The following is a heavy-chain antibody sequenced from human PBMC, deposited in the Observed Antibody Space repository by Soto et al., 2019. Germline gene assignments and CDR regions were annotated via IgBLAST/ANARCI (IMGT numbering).Heavy chain of an antibody. CDR3: ARSASGYCISTSCFLQDYYGMDV. Sequence: PSETLSLTCTVSGGSISSYYWSWIRQPPGRGLEWIGYIYYSGSTNYNPSLKSRVTISVDTSKNQFSLKLSSVTAADTAVYYCARSASGYCISTSCFLQDYYGMDVWGQGTTVTVSS. J-gene: IGHJ6*02. D-gene: IGHD2-2*01. CDR1: GGSISSYY. V-gene: IGHV4-59*01. CDR2: IYYSGST.